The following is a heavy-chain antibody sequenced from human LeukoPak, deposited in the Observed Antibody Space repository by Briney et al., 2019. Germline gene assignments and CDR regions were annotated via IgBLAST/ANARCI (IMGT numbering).Heavy chain of an antibody. CDR3: AKWGDYDVLTGYYDPDN. D-gene: IGHD3-9*01. CDR1: GFIFSNYA. V-gene: IGHV3-23*01. CDR2: IVGSGANT. J-gene: IGHJ4*02. Sequence: PGASLRLSCAASGFIFSNYAMSWARQAPGKGLEWVSAIVGSGANTYYADSVKGRFTISRDSPRNTLYLQMNSLRAEDTAVYYCAKWGDYDVLTGYYDPDNWGQGTLVTVSS.